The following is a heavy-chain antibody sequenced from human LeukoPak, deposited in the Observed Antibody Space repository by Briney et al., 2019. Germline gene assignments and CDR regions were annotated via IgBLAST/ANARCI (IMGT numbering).Heavy chain of an antibody. Sequence: PGGSLRLSCAASGFTFSSYAMSWVRQAPGKGLEWVSAISGSGGSTYYADSVKGRFTISRDNSKNTLYLQMNSLRAEDTAVYYCAKGSDFHYYYYMDVWGKGTTVTVSS. V-gene: IGHV3-23*01. CDR1: GFTFSSYA. J-gene: IGHJ6*03. CDR2: ISGSGGST. D-gene: IGHD3-3*01. CDR3: AKGSDFHYYYYMDV.